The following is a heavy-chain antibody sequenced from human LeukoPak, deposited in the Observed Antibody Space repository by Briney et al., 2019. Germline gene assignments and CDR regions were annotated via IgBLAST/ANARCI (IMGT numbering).Heavy chain of an antibody. Sequence: GRSLRLSCAASGFTFRVFEMNWVRQAPRKGLEWVSYISSSGSTIYYADSVKGRFTISRDNAKNSLYLQMNSLRAEDTAVYYCARDDCSNGVCYNDAFDIWGQGTMVTVSS. V-gene: IGHV3-48*03. D-gene: IGHD2-8*01. CDR3: ARDDCSNGVCYNDAFDI. CDR1: GFTFRVFE. CDR2: ISSSGSTI. J-gene: IGHJ3*02.